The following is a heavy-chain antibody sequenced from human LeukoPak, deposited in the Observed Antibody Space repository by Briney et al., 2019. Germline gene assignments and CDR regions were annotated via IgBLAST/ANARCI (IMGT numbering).Heavy chain of an antibody. V-gene: IGHV4-59*08. Sequence: SETLSLTCTVSGGSISSYYWNWIRQPPGKGLEWIGYIFYSGSTNYNPSLKSRVTISVDTSNNQFSLKLSSVTAADTALYYCARGFYDSSGYSEPFDYWGRGTLVPVSS. CDR1: GGSISSYY. J-gene: IGHJ4*02. CDR3: ARGFYDSSGYSEPFDY. D-gene: IGHD3-22*01. CDR2: IFYSGST.